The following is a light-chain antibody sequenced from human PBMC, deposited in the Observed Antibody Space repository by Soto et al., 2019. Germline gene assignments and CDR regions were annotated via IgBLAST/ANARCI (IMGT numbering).Light chain of an antibody. V-gene: IGKV3-11*01. CDR1: QSVKTF. Sequence: EIFLTQSPATLSLSPVERATLSCRASQSVKTFLVWYQQRPGQAPRLLIYDASHRAAGIPARFSGSGFGTDFTLTISSLEPEDAAVYYCQQRSNWPPITFGQGTRLEIK. CDR3: QQRSNWPPIT. J-gene: IGKJ5*01. CDR2: DAS.